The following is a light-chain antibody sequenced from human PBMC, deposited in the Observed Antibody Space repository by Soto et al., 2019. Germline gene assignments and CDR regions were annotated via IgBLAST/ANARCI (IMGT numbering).Light chain of an antibody. CDR1: QSVSNH. CDR3: QHHHTWPLA. CDR2: GGY. Sequence: EIVLTQSPATLSLSPGEGATLSCRASQSVSNHLAWYQQKPGQAPRLLIFGGYSRVTGIPARFSGSGSGTDFTLTISSLEPEDFAVYYCQHHHTWPLAFGGGTKVEIK. V-gene: IGKV3-11*01. J-gene: IGKJ4*01.